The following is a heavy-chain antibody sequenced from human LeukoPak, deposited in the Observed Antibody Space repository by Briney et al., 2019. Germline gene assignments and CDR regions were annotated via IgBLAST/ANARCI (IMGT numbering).Heavy chain of an antibody. CDR3: AREKLNRGYFDY. CDR1: GFTFSSYG. Sequence: PGGSLRLSCAASGFTFSSYGMPWVRQAPGKGLEWVAVIWYDGSNKYYADSVKGRFTISRDNSKNTLYLQMNSLRAEDTAVYYCAREKLNRGYFDYWGQGTLVTVSS. D-gene: IGHD3-10*01. V-gene: IGHV3-33*01. CDR2: IWYDGSNK. J-gene: IGHJ4*02.